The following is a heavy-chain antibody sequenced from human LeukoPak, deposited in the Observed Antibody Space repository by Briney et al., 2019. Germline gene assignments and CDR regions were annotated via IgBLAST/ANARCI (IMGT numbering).Heavy chain of an antibody. D-gene: IGHD2-15*01. Sequence: GGSLRLSCAASGFSFSSYAMSWVRQAPGKALEWVSVITGRGGSTYYADSVKGRFTISRDKTKNTVYLQMNSLRAEDTAVYYCAKYCSGGSCYSYWGQGTLVTVSS. CDR3: AKYCSGGSCYSY. J-gene: IGHJ4*02. V-gene: IGHV3-23*01. CDR1: GFSFSSYA. CDR2: ITGRGGST.